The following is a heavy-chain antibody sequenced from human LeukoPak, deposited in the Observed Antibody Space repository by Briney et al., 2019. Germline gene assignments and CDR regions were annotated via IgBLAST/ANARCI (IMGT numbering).Heavy chain of an antibody. V-gene: IGHV4-31*03. CDR1: GGSISSGGYY. J-gene: IGHJ6*02. CDR3: AREWEDDYGMDV. CDR2: IYYSGST. D-gene: IGHD1-26*01. Sequence: PSETLSLTCTVSGGSISSGGYYWSWIRQHPGKGLEWIGYIYYSGSTYYNPSLKSRVTISVDTSKNQFSLKLSSVTAADTAVYYCAREWEDDYGMDVWGQGTTVTVSS.